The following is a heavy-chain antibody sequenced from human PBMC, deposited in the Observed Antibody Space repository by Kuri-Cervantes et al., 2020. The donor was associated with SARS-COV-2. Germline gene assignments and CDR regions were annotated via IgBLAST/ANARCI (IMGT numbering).Heavy chain of an antibody. CDR1: GYSISSGYY. CDR2: INHGGST. J-gene: IGHJ6*02. Sequence: GSLRLSCAVSGYSISSGYYWSWIRQPPGKGLEWIGEINHGGSTNYNPSLKSRVTISVDTSKNQFSLQLNSVTPEDTAVYYCARGVLAVAGPRWYYYGMDVWGQGTTVTVSS. D-gene: IGHD6-19*01. V-gene: IGHV4-34*01. CDR3: ARGVLAVAGPRWYYYGMDV.